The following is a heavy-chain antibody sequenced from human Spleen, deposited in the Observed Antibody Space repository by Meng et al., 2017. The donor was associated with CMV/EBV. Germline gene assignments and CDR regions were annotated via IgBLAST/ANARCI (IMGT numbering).Heavy chain of an antibody. CDR3: AKDQFKLVRRFENWFDP. Sequence: GESLKISCAASGFTFSSNDMHWVRQTTGKGLEWVSAIGTAGDTYYPGSVKGRFTISRDNSKNTLYLQMNSLRAEDTAVYYCAKDQFKLVRRFENWFDPWGQGTLVTVSS. CDR2: IGTAGDT. D-gene: IGHD1-1*01. CDR1: GFTFSSND. V-gene: IGHV3-13*01. J-gene: IGHJ5*02.